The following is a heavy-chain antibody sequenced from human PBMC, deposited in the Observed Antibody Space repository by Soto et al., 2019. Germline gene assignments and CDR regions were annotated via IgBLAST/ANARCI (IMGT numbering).Heavy chain of an antibody. J-gene: IGHJ4*02. Sequence: PSETLSLTCTVSGDSISNGGYYWSWIRQPPGKGLEWIGYVYYSGSTKYNPSLESRVNISVDMSNNQFSLMLTSVTAADTAVYYCAKYRRTDAEGYRLDFWGQGTLVTVSS. CDR3: AKYRRTDAEGYRLDF. D-gene: IGHD5-12*01. CDR2: VYYSGST. CDR1: GDSISNGGYY. V-gene: IGHV4-61*08.